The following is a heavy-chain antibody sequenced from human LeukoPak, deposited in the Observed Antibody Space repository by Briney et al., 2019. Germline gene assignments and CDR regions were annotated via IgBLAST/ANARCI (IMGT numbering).Heavy chain of an antibody. D-gene: IGHD3-3*01. J-gene: IGHJ4*02. V-gene: IGHV3-7*01. CDR2: IKQDGSEK. CDR3: ARDLGYDFWSGYYIDY. CDR1: GFTFSSYW. Sequence: PGGSLRLSCAAFGFTFSSYWMSWVRQAPGKGLEWVANIKQDGSEKYYVDSVKGRFTISRDNAKNSLYLQMNSLRAEDTAVYYCARDLGYDFWSGYYIDYWGQGTLVTVSS.